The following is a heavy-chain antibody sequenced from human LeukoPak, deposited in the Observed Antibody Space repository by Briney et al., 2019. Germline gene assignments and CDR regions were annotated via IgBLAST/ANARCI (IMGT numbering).Heavy chain of an antibody. V-gene: IGHV3-53*01. CDR1: AFSVTNNY. CDR2: IYTGGST. J-gene: IGHJ6*02. CDR3: AKVASTSPYFYGLDV. Sequence: PGGSLRLSCAASAFSVTNNYMTWVRQAPGKGLEWVSIIYTGGSTYYADSVKGRFTISRDKSKNTVYLQMNSLSAEDKAIYYCAKVASTSPYFYGLDVWGQGTTVTVSS.